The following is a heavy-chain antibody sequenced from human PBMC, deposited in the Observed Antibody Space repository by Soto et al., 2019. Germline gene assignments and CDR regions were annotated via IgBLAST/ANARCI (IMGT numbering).Heavy chain of an antibody. CDR3: GSRDPGNSVDY. CDR2: IYRTGST. CDR1: GGSFTSNNW. Sequence: SETLSLTCAVSGGSFTSNNWWTWVRQPPGQGLEWIGEIYRTGSTNYNPSLKSRVTISLDKSENQFSLKVTSLTAADTAVYYGGSRDPGNSVDYWGQGNLVTVSS. V-gene: IGHV4-4*02. J-gene: IGHJ4*02. D-gene: IGHD5-12*01.